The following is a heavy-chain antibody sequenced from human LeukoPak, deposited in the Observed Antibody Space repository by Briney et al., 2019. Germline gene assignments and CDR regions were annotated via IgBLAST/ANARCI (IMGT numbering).Heavy chain of an antibody. J-gene: IGHJ4*02. CDR2: TYYRSKWYN. CDR3: ARDLQGDSSSWYYFDY. CDR1: GDSVSSNIAA. V-gene: IGHV6-1*01. Sequence: SQTLSLTCAISGDSVSSNIAAWNWIRQSPSRGLEWLGRTYYRSKWYNDYVLSVKSRLTINTATSKNQFSLQLNSVTPEDTAVYYCARDLQGDSSSWYYFDYWGQGTLVTVSS. D-gene: IGHD6-13*01.